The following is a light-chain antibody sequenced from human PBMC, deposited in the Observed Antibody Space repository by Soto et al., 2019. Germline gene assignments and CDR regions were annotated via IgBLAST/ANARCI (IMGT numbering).Light chain of an antibody. Sequence: EVMLSMSVAAVSLSPRERATLYCRAGPSVTNYLAWYQQKPGQAPRLLIYGASNRATGIPDRFSGSGSGTDFTLTISRLEPEDFAVYYCQQYGSSGTFGQGTKVDIK. CDR1: PSVTNY. V-gene: IGKV3-20*01. CDR2: GAS. CDR3: QQYGSSGT. J-gene: IGKJ1*01.